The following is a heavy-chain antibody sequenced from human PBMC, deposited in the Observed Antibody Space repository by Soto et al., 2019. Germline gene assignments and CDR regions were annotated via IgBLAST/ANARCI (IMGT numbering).Heavy chain of an antibody. Sequence: SETLSLTCAVYGGSFSGYYLSWIRQPPGKGLEWIGEINHSGSTNYNPSLKSRVTISVDTSKNQFSLKLSSVTAADTAVYYCARNSNCSSTSCYYRYMDVWGKGTTVTVSS. J-gene: IGHJ6*03. D-gene: IGHD2-2*01. V-gene: IGHV4-34*01. CDR1: GGSFSGYY. CDR3: ARNSNCSSTSCYYRYMDV. CDR2: INHSGST.